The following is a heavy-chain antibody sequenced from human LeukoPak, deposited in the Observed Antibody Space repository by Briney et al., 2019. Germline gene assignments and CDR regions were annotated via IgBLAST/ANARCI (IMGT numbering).Heavy chain of an antibody. CDR3: AKDEDYYGPSGLFDH. V-gene: IGHV3-23*01. CDR1: GFTFSSYA. J-gene: IGHJ4*02. CDR2: ISGSGGSR. Sequence: GGSLRLSCAASGFTFSSYAMSWVRQSPGGGLEWVSGISGSGGSRYHADSVQGRFSISRDNSKNTLYLQMNSLRVEDTAVYYCAKDEDYYGPSGLFDHWGQGILVTVSS. D-gene: IGHD3-22*01.